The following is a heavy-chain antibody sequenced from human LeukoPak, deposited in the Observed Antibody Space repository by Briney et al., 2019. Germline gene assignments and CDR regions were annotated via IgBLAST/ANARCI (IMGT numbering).Heavy chain of an antibody. Sequence: SETLSLTCTVSGGSISSYYWSWIRQPPGKGLEWIGNIFYIGTTNYNPSLKSRVTISVDTSKNQLSLRLSSVTAADTAVYYCARVIAAAGYYYYYGMDVWGQGTTVTVSS. D-gene: IGHD6-13*01. CDR2: IFYIGTT. CDR3: ARVIAAAGYYYYYGMDV. CDR1: GGSISSYY. J-gene: IGHJ6*02. V-gene: IGHV4-59*08.